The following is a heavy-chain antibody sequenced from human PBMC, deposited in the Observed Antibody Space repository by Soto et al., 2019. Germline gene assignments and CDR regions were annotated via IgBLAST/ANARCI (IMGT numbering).Heavy chain of an antibody. V-gene: IGHV3-30-3*01. CDR2: ISYDGGHK. CDR1: EFTFSSYA. D-gene: IGHD4-4*01. J-gene: IGHJ6*02. CDR3: ARVKTDYSNPRGPFFFYGMDV. Sequence: QVQLVESGGGVVHPERSLRLSCSASEFTFSSYAMHWVRQAPGKGLEWVAGISYDGGHKFYGDSVRGRFTISRDSSKTTVFLQINSLRPEDTAAYYCARVKTDYSNPRGPFFFYGMDVWGQGTTVTVSS.